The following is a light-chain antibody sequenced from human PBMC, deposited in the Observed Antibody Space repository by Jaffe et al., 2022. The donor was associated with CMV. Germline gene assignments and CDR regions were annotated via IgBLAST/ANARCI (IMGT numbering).Light chain of an antibody. Sequence: DIQMIQSPSSLSASVGDTVTITCRASQGISNALAWYQQKPGKAPKLLVYVASKLESGVPSRFRASGSGTDHSLTISSLQPEDYATYYCQQYYTTPRTFGQGTKVDIK. V-gene: IGKV1-NL1*01. J-gene: IGKJ1*01. CDR1: QGISNA. CDR3: QQYYTTPRT. CDR2: VAS.